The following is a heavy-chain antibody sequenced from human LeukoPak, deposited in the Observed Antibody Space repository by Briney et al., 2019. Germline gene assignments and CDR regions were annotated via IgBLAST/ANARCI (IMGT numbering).Heavy chain of an antibody. D-gene: IGHD2-8*01. CDR2: ISSSSSYI. Sequence: GGSLRLSCAASGFTFSSYSMNWVRQAPGKGLEWVSSISSSSSYIYYADSVKGRFTISRDNAKNSLYLQMNSLRAEDTAVYYCAKDPEGYCTNGVCLYYYYMDVWGKGTTVTVSS. CDR1: GFTFSSYS. J-gene: IGHJ6*03. V-gene: IGHV3-21*04. CDR3: AKDPEGYCTNGVCLYYYYMDV.